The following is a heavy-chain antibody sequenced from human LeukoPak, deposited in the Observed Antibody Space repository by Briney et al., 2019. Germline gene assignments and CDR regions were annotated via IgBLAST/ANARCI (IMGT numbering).Heavy chain of an antibody. Sequence: PSETLSLTCTVSGGSISSYYWSWIRQPPGKGLEWIGYIYYSGSTNYNPSLKSRVTISVDTSKNQFSLKLSSVTAADTAVYYCARAKMASGSYMNWFDPWGQGTLVTVSS. J-gene: IGHJ5*02. D-gene: IGHD1-26*01. CDR2: IYYSGST. CDR1: GGSISSYY. V-gene: IGHV4-59*01. CDR3: ARAKMASGSYMNWFDP.